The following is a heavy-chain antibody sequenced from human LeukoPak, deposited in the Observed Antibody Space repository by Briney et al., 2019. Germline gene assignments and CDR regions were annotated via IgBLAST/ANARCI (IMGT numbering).Heavy chain of an antibody. V-gene: IGHV3-30-3*01. J-gene: IGHJ6*02. CDR2: ISYDGSNK. Sequence: GGSLRLSCAASEFTFSSYAMHWVRQAPGKGLEWVAVISYDGSNKYYADSVKGRFTISRDNSKNTLYLQMNSLRAEDTAVYYCARNTGDSSGYGWYYYGMDVWGQGTTVTVSS. D-gene: IGHD3-22*01. CDR3: ARNTGDSSGYGWYYYGMDV. CDR1: EFTFSSYA.